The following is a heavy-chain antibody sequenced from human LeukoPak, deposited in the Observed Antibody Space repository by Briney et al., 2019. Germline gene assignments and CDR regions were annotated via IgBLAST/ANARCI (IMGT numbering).Heavy chain of an antibody. Sequence: SQTLSLTCAISGDSFSSNSAAWNWIRQSPSRGLQWLVRTYYRSKWYNEYTGSVKGRITINPDTSKNQFSLQLNSVTPEDTAVYYCARGSSISIRSLDFWAQGTLVTVSS. V-gene: IGHV6-1*01. CDR2: TYYRSKWYN. J-gene: IGHJ4*02. CDR3: ARGSSISIRSLDF. CDR1: GDSFSSNSAA. D-gene: IGHD6-6*01.